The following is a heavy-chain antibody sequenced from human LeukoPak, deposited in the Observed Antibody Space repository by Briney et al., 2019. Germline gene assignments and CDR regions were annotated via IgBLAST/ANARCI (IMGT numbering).Heavy chain of an antibody. CDR1: GGSFSGYY. V-gene: IGHV4-34*01. CDR2: INHSGST. J-gene: IGHJ1*01. CDR3: ARGRGSSWTDKYFQH. Sequence: SETLSLTCAVYGGSFSGYYWSWIRQPPGKGLEWMGEINHSGSTNYNPSLKSRVTISVDTSKNQFSLKLSSVTAADTAVYYCARGRGSSWTDKYFQHWGQGTLVTVSS. D-gene: IGHD6-13*01.